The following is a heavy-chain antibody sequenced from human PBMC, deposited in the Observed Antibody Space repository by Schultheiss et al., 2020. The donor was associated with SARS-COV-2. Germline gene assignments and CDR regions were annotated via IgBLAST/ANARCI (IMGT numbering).Heavy chain of an antibody. D-gene: IGHD5-12*01. J-gene: IGHJ4*02. V-gene: IGHV3-33*08. CDR3: ARPLGGGYRSPHDY. CDR1: GLTFSDAW. CDR2: IWYDGSNK. Sequence: GESLKISCAVSGLTFSDAWMSWVRQAPGKGLEWVAVIWYDGSNKYYADSVKGRFTISRDNSKNTLYLQMSSLRAEDTAVYYCARPLGGGYRSPHDYWGQGTLVTVSS.